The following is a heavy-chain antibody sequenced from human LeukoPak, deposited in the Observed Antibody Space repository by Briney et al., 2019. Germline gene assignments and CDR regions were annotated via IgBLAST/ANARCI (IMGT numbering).Heavy chain of an antibody. CDR2: IYYSGST. V-gene: IGHV4-59*01. Sequence: TSETLSLTCTVSGGSISSYYWSWIRQPPGKGLEWNGYIYYSGSTNYNPSLKSRVTISVDTSKNQFSLKLSSVTAADTAVYYCARDREVPYDFWSGYYPDYYYYGMDVWGQGTTVTVSS. CDR3: ARDREVPYDFWSGYYPDYYYYGMDV. D-gene: IGHD3-3*01. CDR1: GGSISSYY. J-gene: IGHJ6*02.